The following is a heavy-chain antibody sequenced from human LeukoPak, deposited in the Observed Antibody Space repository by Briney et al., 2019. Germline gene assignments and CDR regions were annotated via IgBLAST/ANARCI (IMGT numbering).Heavy chain of an antibody. D-gene: IGHD3-10*01. CDR1: GGSISNYY. CDR2: IYYSGNT. J-gene: IGHJ4*01. CDR3: ARGRGNYSSEDY. V-gene: IGHV4-59*01. Sequence: PSETLSLTCTVSGGSISNYYWSWIRQPPGKGLEWIGYIYYSGNTDYNPSLKSRVTISVDTSKNQFSLRLTSVTAADTAVYYCARGRGNYSSEDYWSRGTLVTVSS.